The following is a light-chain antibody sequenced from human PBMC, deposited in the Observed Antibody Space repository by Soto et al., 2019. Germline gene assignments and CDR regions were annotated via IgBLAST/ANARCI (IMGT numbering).Light chain of an antibody. CDR2: DVR. V-gene: IGLV2-14*03. J-gene: IGLJ1*01. CDR1: SSDLGTYNY. CDR3: TSFTSTSSLYV. Sequence: QSVLTQPASVSGSPGQSITTSCTGTSSDLGTYNYVSWYQQYPDKAPKLIIYDVRNRPSEVSDRFSGSKSGNTASLTISGLQAEDEADYFCTSFTSTSSLYVFGTGNKVTV.